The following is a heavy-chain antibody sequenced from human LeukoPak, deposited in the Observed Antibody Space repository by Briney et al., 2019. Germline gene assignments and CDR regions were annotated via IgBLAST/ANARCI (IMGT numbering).Heavy chain of an antibody. V-gene: IGHV3-7*01. J-gene: IGHJ4*02. CDR1: GFTFSSYS. CDR3: ARDLGIAAAGRDYFDY. CDR2: IKQDGSGK. Sequence: GGSLRLSCAASGFTFSSYSMNWVRQAPGKGLKWVANIKQDGSGKYYVDSVKGRFTISRDNAKNSLYLQMNSLRAEDTAVYYCARDLGIAAAGRDYFDYWGQGTLVTVSS. D-gene: IGHD6-13*01.